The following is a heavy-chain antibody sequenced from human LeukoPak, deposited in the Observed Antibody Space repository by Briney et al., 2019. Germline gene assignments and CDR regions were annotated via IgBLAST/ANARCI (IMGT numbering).Heavy chain of an antibody. J-gene: IGHJ4*02. CDR3: ARDQYDTWSRRGNFDS. D-gene: IGHD3-3*01. V-gene: IGHV3-64*04. CDR1: GFTFSSYA. Sequence: GGSLRLSCSASGFTFSSYAMHWVRQAPGKGLECVSAITGDGGRTYYADSVKGRFTISRDNSKNTLYLQMNSLRAEDTAVFYCARDQYDTWSRRGNFDSWGQGTLVIVSS. CDR2: ITGDGGRT.